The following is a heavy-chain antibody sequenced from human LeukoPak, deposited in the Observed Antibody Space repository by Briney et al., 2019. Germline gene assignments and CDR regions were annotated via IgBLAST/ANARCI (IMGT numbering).Heavy chain of an antibody. CDR2: ISSSGSTI. CDR1: GFTFSSYE. Sequence: GGSLRLSCAASGFTFSSYEMNWVRQAPGKGLEWVSYISSSGSTIYYADSVKGRFTISRDNAKNSLYLQMNSLRAEDTAVYYCARGRYDSSGYHDYWGQGTLVTVSS. V-gene: IGHV3-48*03. J-gene: IGHJ4*02. CDR3: ARGRYDSSGYHDY. D-gene: IGHD3-22*01.